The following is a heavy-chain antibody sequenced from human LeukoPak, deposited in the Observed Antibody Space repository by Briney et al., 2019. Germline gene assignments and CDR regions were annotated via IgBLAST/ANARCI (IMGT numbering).Heavy chain of an antibody. CDR3: ARASNYDYVWGSSN. CDR1: GGSISSGGYY. J-gene: IGHJ4*02. D-gene: IGHD3-16*01. V-gene: IGHV4-31*03. CDR2: IYYSGST. Sequence: SETLSLTCTVSGGSISSGGYYWSWIRQHPGKGLEWIGYIYYSGSTYYNSSLKSRVTISVDTSKNQFSLKLSSVTAADTAVYYCARASNYDYVWGSSNWGQGTLVTVSS.